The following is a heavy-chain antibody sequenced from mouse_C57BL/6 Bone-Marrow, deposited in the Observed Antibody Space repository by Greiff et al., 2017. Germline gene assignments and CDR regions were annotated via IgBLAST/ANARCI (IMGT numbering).Heavy chain of an antibody. Sequence: VQLQQPGAELVKPGASVKLSCKASGYTFTSYWMHWVKQRPGQGLEWIGMIHPNSGSTNYNEKFKSKATLTVDKSSSTAYMQLSSLTSEDSAVYYCATTVVEGYFDVWGTGTTVTVSS. D-gene: IGHD1-1*01. V-gene: IGHV1-64*01. CDR2: IHPNSGST. CDR3: ATTVVEGYFDV. J-gene: IGHJ1*03. CDR1: GYTFTSYW.